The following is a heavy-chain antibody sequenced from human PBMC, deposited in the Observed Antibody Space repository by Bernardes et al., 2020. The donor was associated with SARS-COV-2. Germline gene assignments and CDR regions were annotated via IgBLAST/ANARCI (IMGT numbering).Heavy chain of an antibody. D-gene: IGHD4-17*01. CDR2: INPNSGVT. CDR1: GYTFTGYY. J-gene: IGHJ6*02. CDR3: ARETTVTDRGYYYYGMDV. V-gene: IGHV1-2*04. Sequence: ASVKVSCKASGYTFTGYYMHWVRQAPGQGLEWMGWINPNSGVTNYAQKFQGWVTMTWDTSISTAYMELSRLRSDDTAVYYCARETTVTDRGYYYYGMDVWGQGTTVTVSS.